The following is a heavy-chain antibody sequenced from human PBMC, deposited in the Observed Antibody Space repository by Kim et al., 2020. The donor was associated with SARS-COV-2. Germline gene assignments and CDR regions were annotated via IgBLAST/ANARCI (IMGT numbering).Heavy chain of an antibody. D-gene: IGHD6-6*01. CDR3: ARESYSSSSIIHYGMDV. Sequence: GGSLRLSCTTSGFTFSDHSLDWVRQAPGKGLEWVGRSRNKGNNYATEYAASVKGRFTIATDDSINSLYLQMNFLKTEDTAIYYCARESYSSSSIIHYGMDVWGQGTTVTVSS. CDR2: SRNKGNNYAT. J-gene: IGHJ6*02. CDR1: GFTFSDHS. V-gene: IGHV3-72*01.